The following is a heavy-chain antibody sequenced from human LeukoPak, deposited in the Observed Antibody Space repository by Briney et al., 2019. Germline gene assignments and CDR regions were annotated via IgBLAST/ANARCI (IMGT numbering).Heavy chain of an antibody. CDR2: ISGSGGSI. J-gene: IGHJ4*02. CDR3: AKDQRKYYYDSSGLFDY. CDR1: GFTFSNYA. D-gene: IGHD3-22*01. Sequence: PGGSLRLSCAASGFTFSNYAMAWVRQAPGKGLEGVSGISGSGGSIYYADSVKGRFTISRDNSKNTVYLQMNSLRAEDTAVYYCAKDQRKYYYDSSGLFDYWGQGTLVAVSS. V-gene: IGHV3-23*01.